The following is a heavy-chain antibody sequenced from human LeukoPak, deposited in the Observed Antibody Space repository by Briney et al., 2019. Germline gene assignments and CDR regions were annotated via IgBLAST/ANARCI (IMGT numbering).Heavy chain of an antibody. Sequence: PSETLSLTCTVSGGSISSSSYYWGWIRQPPGKGLEWIGSIYYSGSTYYNPSLKSRVTISVDTSKNQFSLKLSSVTAADTAVYYCAGRYYYDSSGYYYWGRGTLVTVSS. J-gene: IGHJ4*02. D-gene: IGHD3-22*01. CDR1: GGSISSSSYY. V-gene: IGHV4-39*01. CDR2: IYYSGST. CDR3: AGRYYYDSSGYYY.